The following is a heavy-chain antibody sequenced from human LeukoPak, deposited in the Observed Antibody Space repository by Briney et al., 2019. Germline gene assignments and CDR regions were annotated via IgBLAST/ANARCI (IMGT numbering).Heavy chain of an antibody. CDR3: AKGPTVPTIAAAGTSYYYYGMDV. CDR2: ISWISGSI. V-gene: IGHV3-9*01. D-gene: IGHD6-13*01. Sequence: GGSLRLSCAASGFTFDDYAMHWVRQAPGKGLEWVSGISWISGSIGYADSVKGRFTISRDNAKNSLYLQMNSLRAEDTALYYCAKGPTVPTIAAAGTSYYYYGMDVWGQGTTVTVSS. CDR1: GFTFDDYA. J-gene: IGHJ6*02.